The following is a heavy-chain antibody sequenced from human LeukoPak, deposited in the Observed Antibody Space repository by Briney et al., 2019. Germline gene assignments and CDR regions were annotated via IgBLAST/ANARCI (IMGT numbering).Heavy chain of an antibody. CDR2: IYYSGST. D-gene: IGHD3-10*01. CDR1: GGSISSYY. V-gene: IGHV4-59*08. J-gene: IGHJ4*02. Sequence: SETLSLTCTVSGGSISSYYWSWIRQPPGKGLEWIGYIYYSGSTNYNPSLKNRVTISVDTSKNQFSLKLSSVTAADTAVYYCARQGTYYYGSGSYYFDYWGQGTLVTVSS. CDR3: ARQGTYYYGSGSYYFDY.